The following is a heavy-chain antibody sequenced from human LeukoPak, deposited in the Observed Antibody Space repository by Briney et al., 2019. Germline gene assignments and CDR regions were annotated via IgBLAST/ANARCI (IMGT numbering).Heavy chain of an antibody. V-gene: IGHV1-69*13. D-gene: IGHD3-22*01. J-gene: IGHJ6*02. Sequence: SVKVSCKASGGTFISYAISWVRQAPGQGLEWMGGIILIFGTANYAQKFQGRVTITADESTSTAYMELSSLRSEDTAVYYCARSRYYYDSSGYFPKMRYYYYGMDVWGQGTTVTVSS. CDR1: GGTFISYA. CDR3: ARSRYYYDSSGYFPKMRYYYYGMDV. CDR2: IILIFGTA.